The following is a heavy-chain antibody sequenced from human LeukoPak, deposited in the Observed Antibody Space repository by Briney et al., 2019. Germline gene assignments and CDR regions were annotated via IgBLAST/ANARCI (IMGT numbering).Heavy chain of an antibody. V-gene: IGHV3-48*02. D-gene: IGHD4-17*01. CDR1: GFTFSSYS. Sequence: GGSLRLSCAASGFTFSSYSMNWVRQAPGKGLEWVSYISSSSSTIYYADSVKGRFTISRDNAKNSPYLQMNSLRDEDTAVYYCARVPDYGDPYYYYYMDVWGKGTPVTVSS. CDR2: ISSSSSTI. J-gene: IGHJ6*03. CDR3: ARVPDYGDPYYYYYMDV.